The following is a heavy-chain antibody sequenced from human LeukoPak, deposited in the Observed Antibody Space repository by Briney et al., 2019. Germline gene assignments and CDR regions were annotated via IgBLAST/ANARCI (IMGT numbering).Heavy chain of an antibody. V-gene: IGHV3-23*01. J-gene: IGHJ6*03. Sequence: GGTLRLSCAASGFTFSSYGMSWVRQAPGKGLEWVSAISGSGGSTYYADSVKGRFTISRDNSKNTLYLQMNSLRAEDTAVYYCARERTDYYYYYMDVWGKGTTVTVSS. CDR3: ARERTDYYYYYMDV. CDR2: ISGSGGST. CDR1: GFTFSSYG.